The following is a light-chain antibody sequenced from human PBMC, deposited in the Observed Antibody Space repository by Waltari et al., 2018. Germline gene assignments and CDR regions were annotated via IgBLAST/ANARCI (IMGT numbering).Light chain of an antibody. V-gene: IGLV2-11*01. J-gene: IGLJ2*01. CDR2: DVD. CDR1: NSDVGAYNY. CDR3: CSYAGRYTSV. Sequence: QSALTQPRSVSGSPGQSVPLSCTGTNSDVGAYNYVSWYQQRPGKAPKLVIYDVDKRPSGVPDRFSGSKAGNTASLTISGLQTDDEADYYCCSYAGRYTSVFGGGTKVTVL.